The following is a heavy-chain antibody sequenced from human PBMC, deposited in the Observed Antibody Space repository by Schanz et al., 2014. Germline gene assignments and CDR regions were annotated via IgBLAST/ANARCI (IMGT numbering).Heavy chain of an antibody. CDR2: MPFDYSSQ. CDR1: GFTFSDFG. V-gene: IGHV3-30*02. J-gene: IGHJ4*02. CDR3: AKVREWWPYYFDY. Sequence: QVQLVESGGAVVQPGGSLRLSCAATGFTFSDFGMHWVRQASGKGLEWVAFMPFDYSSQYYADSVKGRFTISRDNSRNTLYLQMNSLRAEDTAVYYCAKVREWWPYYFDYWGQGTLVTVSS. D-gene: IGHD2-15*01.